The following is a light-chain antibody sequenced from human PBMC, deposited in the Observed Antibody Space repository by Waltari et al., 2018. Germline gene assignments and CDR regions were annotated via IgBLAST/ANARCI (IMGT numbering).Light chain of an antibody. CDR3: GARDSSLFIVL. Sequence: QSVLTPPPSVSAAPGQKVTISCSGSSSDIGGNYVSWYQQLPGTAPKLLIYDNNKRPSGISDRFSASKSGTSATLVITGLQTGDEADYYCGARDSSLFIVLFGGGTKLTVL. V-gene: IGLV1-51*01. CDR1: SSDIGGNY. CDR2: DNN. J-gene: IGLJ2*01.